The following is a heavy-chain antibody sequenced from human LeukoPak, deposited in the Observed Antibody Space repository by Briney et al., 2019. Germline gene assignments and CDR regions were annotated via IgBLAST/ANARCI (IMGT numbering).Heavy chain of an antibody. Sequence: SVKVSFKASGGTFSSYPINWVRQAPGQGLEWMGSIIPILGIANCAQKFQGRVTITADKSTSTAYMELSSLISEDTAVYYCARDLDRIPDYGDYGGYDAFDIWGQGTMVTVSS. CDR3: ARDLDRIPDYGDYGGYDAFDI. V-gene: IGHV1-69*04. D-gene: IGHD4-17*01. J-gene: IGHJ3*02. CDR1: GGTFSSYP. CDR2: IIPILGIA.